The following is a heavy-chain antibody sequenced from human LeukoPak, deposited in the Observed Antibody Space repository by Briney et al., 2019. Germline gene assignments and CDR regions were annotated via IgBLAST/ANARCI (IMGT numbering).Heavy chain of an antibody. CDR3: ASESPITIFGVVTSS. CDR2: IYYSGST. CDR1: GGSISSGGYY. Sequence: KTSQTLSLTCTVSGGSISSGGYYWSWIRQRPGKGLEWIGYIYYSGSTYYNPSLKSRVTISVDTSKNQFSMKLSSVTAADTAVYYCASESPITIFGVVTSSWGQGTLVTVSS. V-gene: IGHV4-31*03. J-gene: IGHJ4*02. D-gene: IGHD3-3*01.